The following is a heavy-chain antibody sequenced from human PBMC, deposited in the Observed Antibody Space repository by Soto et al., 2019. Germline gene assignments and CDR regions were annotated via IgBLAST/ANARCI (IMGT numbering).Heavy chain of an antibody. CDR1: GGTFSNYA. V-gene: IGHV1-69*15. D-gene: IGHD5-12*01. CDR2: IIPIFGTT. Sequence: QVHLVQSGAEVKKPGSSVNVSCKASGGTFSNYAITWVRQAPGQGLEWVGRIIPIFGTTNDAHKFQGSVTIAADATTTTAYMELSGLRSDDTAVYYCAKDGGADGYFGNWLDPWGQGTLVTVSS. J-gene: IGHJ5*02. CDR3: AKDGGADGYFGNWLDP.